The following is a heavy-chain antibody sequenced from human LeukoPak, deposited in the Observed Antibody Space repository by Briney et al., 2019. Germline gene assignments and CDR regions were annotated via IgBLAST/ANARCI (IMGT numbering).Heavy chain of an antibody. J-gene: IGHJ4*02. CDR3: ARDMGQVTAIPFDY. D-gene: IGHD2-21*02. CDR1: GGTFSSYA. V-gene: IGHV1-69*04. Sequence: SVKASCKASGGTFSSYAISWVRQAPGQGLEWMGRIIPILGIANYAQKFQGRVTITADKSTSTAYMELSSLRSEDTAVYYCARDMGQVTAIPFDYWGQGTLVTVSS. CDR2: IIPILGIA.